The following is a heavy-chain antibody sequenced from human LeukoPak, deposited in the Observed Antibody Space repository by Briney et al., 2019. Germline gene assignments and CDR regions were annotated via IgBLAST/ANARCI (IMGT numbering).Heavy chain of an antibody. CDR3: ARVWRSNSDY. Sequence: PGGSLRLSCAASGFTLSSSAAMHWVRQAPGKGLEWVAAVSPDGSSKYFADSVKGRFTISSDISKNALYLEMNSLRLDDTAVYYCARVWRSNSDYWGQGTLVTVSS. CDR1: GFTLSSSA. J-gene: IGHJ4*02. D-gene: IGHD2-21*01. CDR2: VSPDGSSK. V-gene: IGHV3-30-3*01.